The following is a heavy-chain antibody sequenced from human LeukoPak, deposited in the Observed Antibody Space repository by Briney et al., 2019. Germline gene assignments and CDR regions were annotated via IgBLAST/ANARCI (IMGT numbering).Heavy chain of an antibody. Sequence: SETLSLTCTVSGGSISSSSYYWGWIRQPPGKGLEWIGSIYYSGSTYYNPSLKSRVTISVDTSKNQFSLKLSSVTAADTAVYYCARGTYSSGFRYYMDVWGKGTTVTVSS. CDR2: IYYSGST. V-gene: IGHV4-39*07. D-gene: IGHD6-25*01. CDR3: ARGTYSSGFRYYMDV. CDR1: GGSISSSSYY. J-gene: IGHJ6*03.